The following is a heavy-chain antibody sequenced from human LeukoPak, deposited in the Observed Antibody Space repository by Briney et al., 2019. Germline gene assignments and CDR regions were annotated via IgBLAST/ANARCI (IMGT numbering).Heavy chain of an antibody. CDR3: TSFGRTDYGESHNYYYVMDV. CDR1: GFTFSGSA. Sequence: GGSLKRSCAASGFTFSGSAIYWVRQASGKGLEWVGRIRSKANSYATAYAASVKGRFTISRDDSKNTAYLQMNSLKTEDTAVYYCTSFGRTDYGESHNYYYVMDVWSQGTTVTVSS. D-gene: IGHD4-17*01. J-gene: IGHJ6*02. V-gene: IGHV3-73*01. CDR2: IRSKANSYAT.